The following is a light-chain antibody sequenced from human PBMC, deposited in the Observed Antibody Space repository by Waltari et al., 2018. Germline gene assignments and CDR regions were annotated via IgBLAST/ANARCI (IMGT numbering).Light chain of an antibody. Sequence: EIVLTQSPATLSLSPGESATLPCRASQSVIGSLAWYQQNPGQPPRLLIYDSSNRATGIPARFSGSGSGTDFTLTISSLTPEDFAVYFCQHRTNWVPGMYTFGQGTKLEIK. CDR3: QHRTNWVPGMYT. J-gene: IGKJ2*01. CDR2: DSS. V-gene: IGKV3-11*01. CDR1: QSVIGS.